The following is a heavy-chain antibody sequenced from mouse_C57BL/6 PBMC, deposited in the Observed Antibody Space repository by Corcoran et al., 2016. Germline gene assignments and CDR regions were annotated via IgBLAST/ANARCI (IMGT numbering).Heavy chain of an antibody. CDR2: INPNNGGT. D-gene: IGHD2-5*01. Sequence: EVQLQQSGPELVKPGASVKISCKASGYTFTDYYMNWVKQSHGKSLEWIGDINPNNGGTSYNQKFKGKATLTVDKSSSTAYMELRSLTSEDSAVDYCARGGYSNSSDVWGTGTTVTVSS. J-gene: IGHJ1*03. CDR1: GYTFTDYY. V-gene: IGHV1-26*01. CDR3: ARGGYSNSSDV.